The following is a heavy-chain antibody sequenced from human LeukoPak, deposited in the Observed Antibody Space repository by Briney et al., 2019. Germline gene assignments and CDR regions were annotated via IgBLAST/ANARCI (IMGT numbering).Heavy chain of an antibody. CDR1: GFTFSSYW. CDR3: NRPPRYCSGTSCPDY. CDR2: INSDGSST. J-gene: IGHJ4*02. D-gene: IGHD2-2*01. Sequence: GGSLRLSCAASGFTFSSYWMHWVRQAPGKGLVWVSRINSDGSSTSYADSVKGRFTISRDNAKNTLYLQMNSLRAEDTAVYYCNRPPRYCSGTSCPDYWGQGTLVTVSS. V-gene: IGHV3-74*01.